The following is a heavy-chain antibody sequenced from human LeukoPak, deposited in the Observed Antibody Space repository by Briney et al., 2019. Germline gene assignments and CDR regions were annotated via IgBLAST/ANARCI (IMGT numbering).Heavy chain of an antibody. V-gene: IGHV3-11*01. D-gene: IGHD6-13*01. CDR2: ISSSGSNT. J-gene: IGHJ4*02. CDR3: AREQGIAAASSY. CDR1: GFSFSNYY. Sequence: GGSLRLSCAASGFSFSNYYMSWIRQSPGKGLEWLSYISSSGSNTYYADSVKGRFTISRDNAKNSLYLQMNSLRAEDTAVYYCAREQGIAAASSYWGQGTLVTVSS.